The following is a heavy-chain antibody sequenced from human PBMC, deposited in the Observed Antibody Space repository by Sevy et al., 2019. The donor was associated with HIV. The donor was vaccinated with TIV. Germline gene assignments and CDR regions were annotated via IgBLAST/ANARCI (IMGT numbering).Heavy chain of an antibody. CDR3: ARVRLRLGELSYYYYYYGMDV. D-gene: IGHD3-16*02. CDR1: GFTFSSYW. J-gene: IGHJ6*02. CDR2: IKQDGSEK. V-gene: IGHV3-7*01. Sequence: GGSLRLSCAASGFTFSSYWMSWVRQAPGKGLEWMANIKQDGSEKYYVDSVKGRFTSSRDNAKNSLYLQMNSLRAEDTAVYYCARVRLRLGELSYYYYYYGMDVWGQGTTVTVSS.